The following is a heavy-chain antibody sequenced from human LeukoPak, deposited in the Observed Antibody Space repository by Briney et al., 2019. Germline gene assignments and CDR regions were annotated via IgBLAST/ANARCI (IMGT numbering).Heavy chain of an antibody. J-gene: IGHJ4*02. Sequence: GESLKISCKGSGYSFTSYWIGWVRQMPGKGLEWMGIIYPGDSDTRYSPSFQGQVTISADKSISTAYLQWSSLKASDTAMYYCAGWNVPNDFWSVYEQYYFDYWGQGTLVTVSS. V-gene: IGHV5-51*01. CDR1: GYSFTSYW. D-gene: IGHD3-3*01. CDR2: IYPGDSDT. CDR3: AGWNVPNDFWSVYEQYYFDY.